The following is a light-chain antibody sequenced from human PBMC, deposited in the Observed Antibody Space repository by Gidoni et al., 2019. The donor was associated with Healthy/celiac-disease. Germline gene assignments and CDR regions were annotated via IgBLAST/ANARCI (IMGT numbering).Light chain of an antibody. CDR1: AYPKQY. CDR2: KDS. J-gene: IGLJ2*01. CDR3: QSADSSGTSGV. V-gene: IGLV3-25*03. Sequence: SYELTQPPSVAVSPGQTARITCSGDAYPKQYAYWYQQKPGHAPVLVIYKDSERPSGIPERFSGSSSGTTVTLTISGVQAEDEADYYCQSADSSGTSGVFGGGTKLTVL.